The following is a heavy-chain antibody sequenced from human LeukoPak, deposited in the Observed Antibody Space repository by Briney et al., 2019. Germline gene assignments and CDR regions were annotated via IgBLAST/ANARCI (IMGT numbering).Heavy chain of an antibody. CDR2: IYYSGST. V-gene: IGHV4-59*08. Sequence: PSDTLSLTCTVSGGSISSYYWSWIRQPPGKGLEWIGYIYYSGSTNYNPSLKSRVTISVDTSKNQFSLKLSSVTAADTAVYYCARQAGLYYFDYWGQGTLVTVSS. CDR3: ARQAGLYYFDY. CDR1: GGSISSYY. J-gene: IGHJ4*02. D-gene: IGHD6-19*01.